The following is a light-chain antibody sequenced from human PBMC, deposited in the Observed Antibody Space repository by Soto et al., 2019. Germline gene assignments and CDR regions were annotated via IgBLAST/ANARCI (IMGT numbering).Light chain of an antibody. CDR1: QSLVSSDGNTY. J-gene: IGKJ1*01. CDR2: QVS. V-gene: IGKV2-30*01. CDR3: IQGTHWPWT. Sequence: DVVMTQSPLSLPVTLGQPASISCRSSQSLVSSDGNTYLIWLQQRPGQYPRRLIYQVSNRDSGVLDRFCRSASGTDFTLEISRVEAEDVGVSYCIQGTHWPWTFGQETKVQIK.